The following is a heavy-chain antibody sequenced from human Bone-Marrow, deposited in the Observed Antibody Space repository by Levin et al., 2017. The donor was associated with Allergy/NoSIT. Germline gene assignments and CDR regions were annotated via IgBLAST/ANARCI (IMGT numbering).Heavy chain of an antibody. CDR1: GGSISSSNW. V-gene: IGHV4-4*02. CDR2: IYHSGST. CDR3: AREDILTGYYSGVLGY. J-gene: IGHJ4*02. D-gene: IGHD3-9*01. Sequence: SETLSLTCAVSGGSISSSNWWSWVRQPPGKGLEWIGEIYHSGSTNYNPSLKSRVTISVDKSKNQFSLKLSSVTAADTAMYYCAREDILTGYYSGVLGYWGQGTLVTVSS.